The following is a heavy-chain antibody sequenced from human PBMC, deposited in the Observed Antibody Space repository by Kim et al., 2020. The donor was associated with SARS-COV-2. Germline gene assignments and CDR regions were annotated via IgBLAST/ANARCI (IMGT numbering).Heavy chain of an antibody. Sequence: AETLSLTCTVSGGSTNGYYWSWIRQPPGKGLEWMGDFYGAGYSDYNPYPKSRVTISEDKTKKQLYQKLTSAPAADTAAYYCARHVKEMATTGAVDGLD. D-gene: IGHD5-12*01. J-gene: IGHJ3*02. CDR3: ARHVKEMATTGAVDGLD. V-gene: IGHV4-59*08. CDR1: GGSTNGYY. CDR2: FYGAGYS.